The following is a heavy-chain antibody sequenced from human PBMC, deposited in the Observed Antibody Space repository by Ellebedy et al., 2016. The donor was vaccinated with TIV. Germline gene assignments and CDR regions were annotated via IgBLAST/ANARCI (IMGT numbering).Heavy chain of an antibody. CDR1: GFTFSTYW. J-gene: IGHJ4*02. CDR3: ARPYDGGSYVPWD. CDR2: IKEDGSQT. V-gene: IGHV3-7*01. D-gene: IGHD2-21*01. Sequence: GESLKISCATSGFTFSTYWMAWVRQAPWKGLEWVANIKEDGSQTYYVGSVKGRFTISRDNAKNSLFLQMNSLRDEDTAVYYCARPYDGGSYVPWDWGQGTLVTVSS.